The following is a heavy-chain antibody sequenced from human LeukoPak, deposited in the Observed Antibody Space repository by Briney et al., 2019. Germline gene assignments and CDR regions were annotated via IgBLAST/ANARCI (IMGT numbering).Heavy chain of an antibody. D-gene: IGHD3-3*01. CDR2: INTDGSST. CDR1: GFTFSSYW. Sequence: GGSLRLSCAASGFTFSSYWMHWVRQAPGKGLVWVSRINTDGSSTSYADSVKGRFTISRDNAKNTLYLQMNSLRAEDTAVYYCARTYYDFWSGYSYAFDIWGQGTMVTVSS. V-gene: IGHV3-74*01. J-gene: IGHJ3*02. CDR3: ARTYYDFWSGYSYAFDI.